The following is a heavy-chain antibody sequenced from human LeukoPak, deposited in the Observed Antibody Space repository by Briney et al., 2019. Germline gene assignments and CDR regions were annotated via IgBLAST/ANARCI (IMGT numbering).Heavy chain of an antibody. J-gene: IGHJ4*02. CDR1: GYRFTYYP. V-gene: IGHV7-4-1*02. CDR2: ISTSTGNP. D-gene: IGHD2-15*01. CDR3: ARGSGGLIEDF. Sequence: ASVKVSCKASGYRFTYYPVNWVRQAAGQGLEWMGWISTSTGNPTYAQGFTGRFVFSLDTSVSTAYLQISNLKADDTAVYYCARGSGGLIEDFWGQGTLVTVSS.